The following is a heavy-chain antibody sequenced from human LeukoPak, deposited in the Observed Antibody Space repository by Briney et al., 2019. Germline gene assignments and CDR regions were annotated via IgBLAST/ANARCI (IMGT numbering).Heavy chain of an antibody. CDR2: ISYDGSNK. V-gene: IGHV3-30*18. J-gene: IGHJ5*02. CDR3: AKGFGETVDWFDP. CDR1: GFTFSTYG. D-gene: IGHD3-10*01. Sequence: GGSLRLSCAASGFTFSTYGMHWVRQAPGKGLEWVAVISYDGSNKEYADSVKGRFTISRDNSRNTLYLQMNSLRPDDTAVYYCAKGFGETVDWFDPWGQGTLVTVSS.